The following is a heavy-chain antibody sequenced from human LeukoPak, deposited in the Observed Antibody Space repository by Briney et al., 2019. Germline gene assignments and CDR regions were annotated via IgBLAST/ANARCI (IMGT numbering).Heavy chain of an antibody. J-gene: IGHJ3*02. V-gene: IGHV4-39*01. D-gene: IGHD6-19*01. CDR2: ISCSGST. Sequence: KSSETLSLTCTVSGGSIGSTRYYWGWIRQPPGKGLEWIGSISCSGSTHYNPSLRSRVTISVDTSKNQFSLKVTSVTASDTAVYYCARLGSAWFDAFDIWGQGTLVTVSS. CDR3: ARLGSAWFDAFDI. CDR1: GGSIGSTRYY.